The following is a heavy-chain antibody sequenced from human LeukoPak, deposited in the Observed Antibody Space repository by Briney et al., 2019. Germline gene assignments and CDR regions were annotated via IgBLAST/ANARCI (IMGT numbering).Heavy chain of an antibody. CDR3: ARGLSIYYYYYYMGV. D-gene: IGHD2-21*01. CDR1: GYTFTSYD. V-gene: IGHV1-8*03. J-gene: IGHJ6*03. Sequence: GASVKVPCKASGYTFTSYDINWVRQATGQGLEWMGWMNPNSGNTGYAQKFQGRVTITRNTSISTAYMELSSLRSEDTAVYYCARGLSIYYYYYYMGVWGKGTTVTVSS. CDR2: MNPNSGNT.